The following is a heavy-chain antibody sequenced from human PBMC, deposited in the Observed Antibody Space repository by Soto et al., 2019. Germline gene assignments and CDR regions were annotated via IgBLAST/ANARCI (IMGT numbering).Heavy chain of an antibody. CDR3: AGGIAARPLGY. Sequence: QLQLQESGSGLVRPSQTLSLTCAVSGGSISSGGFSWSWIRQPPGKGLESIGYIYHSGSTYYNPSLKSRVTISVDRSKNQFSMKLSSVTAADTAVYYCAGGIAARPLGYWGQGTLVTVSS. D-gene: IGHD6-6*01. CDR2: IYHSGST. CDR1: GGSISSGGFS. J-gene: IGHJ4*02. V-gene: IGHV4-30-2*01.